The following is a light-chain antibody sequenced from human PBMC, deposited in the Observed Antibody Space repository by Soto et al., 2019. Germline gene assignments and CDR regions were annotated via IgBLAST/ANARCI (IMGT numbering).Light chain of an antibody. CDR2: AAF. Sequence: AIQMTQSPSSLSASVGDRVTITCRASQGIRTDLAWYQQKPGKAPKLLIYAAFTLQSGVPSRFGGSGSGTDFTLTIDSLQPEDSATYSCLQDYNFPLPFGPGTKVDIQ. J-gene: IGKJ3*01. CDR1: QGIRTD. V-gene: IGKV1-6*01. CDR3: LQDYNFPLP.